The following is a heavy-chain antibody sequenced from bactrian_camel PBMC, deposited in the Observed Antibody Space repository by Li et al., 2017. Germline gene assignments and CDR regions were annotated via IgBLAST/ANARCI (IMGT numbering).Heavy chain of an antibody. CDR1: GDTYSNRC. CDR3: AIDRRCLRVFDVKKWGIDFGY. CDR2: IYTGGSGT. J-gene: IGHJ6*01. D-gene: IGHD1*01. V-gene: IGHV3S54*01. Sequence: HVQLVESGGGSVLAGGSLRLSCLAIGDTYSNRCMAWFRRAPGKEPEELAGIYTGGSGTWYADSVKGRFTISQDNAKNTLFLQMNDLKPEDTGMYYCAIDRRCLRVFDVKKWGIDFGYWGQGTQVTVS.